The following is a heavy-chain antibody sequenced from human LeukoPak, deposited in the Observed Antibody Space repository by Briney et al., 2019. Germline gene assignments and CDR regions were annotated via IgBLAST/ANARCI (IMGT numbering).Heavy chain of an antibody. CDR3: ARARHDGPLDY. D-gene: IGHD2-8*01. CDR1: GGTFSSYA. Sequence: ASVKVSCKASGGTFSSYAISWVRQAPGQGLEWMGGIIPIFGTANYAQKLQGRVTMTTDTSTSTAYMELRSLRSDDTAVYYCARARHDGPLDYWGQGTLVTVSS. CDR2: IIPIFGTA. J-gene: IGHJ4*02. V-gene: IGHV1-69*05.